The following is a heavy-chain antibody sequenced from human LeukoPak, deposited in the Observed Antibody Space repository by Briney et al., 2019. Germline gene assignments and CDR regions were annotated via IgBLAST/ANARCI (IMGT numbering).Heavy chain of an antibody. CDR3: AREVPTGTLFDY. CDR1: GFTFSSHW. D-gene: IGHD1/OR15-1a*01. CDR2: IKQDGSEK. J-gene: IGHJ4*02. V-gene: IGHV3-7*01. Sequence: PGGSLRLSCAASGFTFSSHWMSWVRQAPGKGLEWVTNIKQDGSEKYYVDSVKGRFTISRDNAKNSLYVQMNSLRAEDTAVYYCAREVPTGTLFDYWGQGTLVTVSS.